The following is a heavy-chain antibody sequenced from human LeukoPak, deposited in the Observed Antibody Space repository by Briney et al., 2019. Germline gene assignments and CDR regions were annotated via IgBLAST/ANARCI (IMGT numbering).Heavy chain of an antibody. Sequence: GESLKISCKASGYSFTNYWIGWVRQIPGRGLEWMGIINPPNSDAKYSPSFQGQVTISVDKSISTAYQQWTSLKASDNAIYYCARHAWDGTPHRWFDPWGQGTRVTVSS. D-gene: IGHD1-7*01. CDR3: ARHAWDGTPHRWFDP. CDR2: INPPNSDA. V-gene: IGHV5-51*01. CDR1: GYSFTNYW. J-gene: IGHJ5*02.